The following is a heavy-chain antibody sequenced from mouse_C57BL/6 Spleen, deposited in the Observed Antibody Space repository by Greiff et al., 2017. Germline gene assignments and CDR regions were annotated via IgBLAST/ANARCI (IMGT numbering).Heavy chain of an antibody. J-gene: IGHJ2*01. CDR2: INYDGSST. CDR1: GFTFSDYY. Sequence: EVHLVESEGGLVQPGSSMKLSCTASGFTFSDYYMAWVRQVPEKGLEWVANINYDGSSTYYLDSLKSRFIISRDNAKNILYLQMSSLKSEDTATYYCARIEDSHYFDYWGQGTTLTVSS. V-gene: IGHV5-16*01. CDR3: ARIEDSHYFDY.